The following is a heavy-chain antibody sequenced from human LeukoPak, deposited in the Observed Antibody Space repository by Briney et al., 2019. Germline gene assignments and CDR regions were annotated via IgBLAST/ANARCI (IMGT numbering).Heavy chain of an antibody. CDR2: INPNSGGT. Sequence: ASVKVSCKASGYTFTGYYMHWVRQAPGQGLEWMGRINPNSGGTNYAQKFQGGVTMTRDTSISTAYMELSRLRSDDTAVYYCARDRRQGCSSTSCYAFDYWGQGTLVTVPS. CDR1: GYTFTGYY. V-gene: IGHV1-2*06. CDR3: ARDRRQGCSSTSCYAFDY. D-gene: IGHD2-2*01. J-gene: IGHJ4*02.